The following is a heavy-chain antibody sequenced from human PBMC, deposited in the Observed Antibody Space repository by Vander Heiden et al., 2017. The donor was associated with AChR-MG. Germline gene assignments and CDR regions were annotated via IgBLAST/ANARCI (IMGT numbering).Heavy chain of an antibody. CDR2: IKSKNAGETL. CDR1: GFSFRATW. J-gene: IGHJ4*02. D-gene: IGHD3-3*01. V-gene: IGHV3-15*01. Sequence: QLAESGGGLVKPGGSLRLSCAASGFSFRATWMTMFRQAPGKGLEWVGRIKSKNAGETLDYAAPVRGRFNISREDEKNTVCLQMNSLKIEDTAVYVCATGSPWGGSVSDHWGQGALVTVSS. CDR3: ATGSPWGGSVSDH.